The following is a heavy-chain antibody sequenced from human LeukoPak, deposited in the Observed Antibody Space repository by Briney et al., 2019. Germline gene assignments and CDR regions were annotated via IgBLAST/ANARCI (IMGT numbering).Heavy chain of an antibody. CDR1: GFTFRSYT. CDR2: ITTSDGNT. D-gene: IGHD4-17*01. J-gene: IGHJ4*02. Sequence: GGSLRLSCAACGFTFRSYTMSWVRQAPGKGLEWVSTITTSDGNTYYADSVKGRFTVSRDISKNTLYLQMNSLRAEDTAVYYCARAGLFFDYGDHVFDYWGQGTLVTVSS. V-gene: IGHV3-23*01. CDR3: ARAGLFFDYGDHVFDY.